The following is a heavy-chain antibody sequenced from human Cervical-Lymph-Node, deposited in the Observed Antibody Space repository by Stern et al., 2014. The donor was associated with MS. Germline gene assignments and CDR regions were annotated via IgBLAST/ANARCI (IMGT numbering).Heavy chain of an antibody. D-gene: IGHD3-22*01. V-gene: IGHV3-30-3*01. CDR1: GFTFSSYS. CDR3: AREPYNYDGDGYLDH. J-gene: IGHJ4*02. CDR2: ILHDGSNE. Sequence: VQLVESGGGVVQPGRSLRLSCAASGFTFSSYSMYWVRQAPGKGLEWVAVILHDGSNEYYAVSVKGRFTISRDNSKNTVSLQMNSLRVEDTAVYYCAREPYNYDGDGYLDHWGQGTLVTVSS.